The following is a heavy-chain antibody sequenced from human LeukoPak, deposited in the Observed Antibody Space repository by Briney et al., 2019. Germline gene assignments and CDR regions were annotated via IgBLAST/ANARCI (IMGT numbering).Heavy chain of an antibody. CDR3: ARRDFAVFGVGYFDY. V-gene: IGHV4-39*01. Sequence: PSETLSLTCSVSGGSISSSGYYWGWIRQPPGRGLEWIGSIYYGGRTYYNPSLKSRVTISVDTSKNQFSLKLSSVTAADTAVYYCARRDFAVFGVGYFDYWGQGTLVTVSS. CDR1: GGSISSSGYY. CDR2: IYYGGRT. D-gene: IGHD3-3*01. J-gene: IGHJ4*02.